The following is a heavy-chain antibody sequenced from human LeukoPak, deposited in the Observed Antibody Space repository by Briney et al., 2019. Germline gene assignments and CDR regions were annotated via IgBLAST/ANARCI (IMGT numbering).Heavy chain of an antibody. D-gene: IGHD1-26*01. CDR1: GGSISSRSYY. J-gene: IGHJ4*02. V-gene: IGHV4-39*01. CDR3: ARHARADSGSYFRSFDY. Sequence: SETLSLTCTVSGGSISSRSYYWGWIRQPPGKGLEWIGSIYYSGSTYYNPSLKSRVTISVDTSKNQFSLKLSSVTAADTAVYFCARHARADSGSYFRSFDYWGQGTLVTVSS. CDR2: IYYSGST.